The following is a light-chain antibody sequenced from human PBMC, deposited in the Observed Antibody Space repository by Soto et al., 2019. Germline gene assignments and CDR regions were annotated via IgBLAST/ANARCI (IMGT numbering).Light chain of an antibody. Sequence: EIVMTKSPATLSLSPRERAILSCGASHSVSNNLAWYQQKPGQAHSLLIYHASTRASGIPARFSGSGSGTEFTLTINSLQSEDCAIYSCRKDNEWPLTFGGGTKVEIK. J-gene: IGKJ4*01. CDR2: HAS. V-gene: IGKV3-15*01. CDR3: RKDNEWPLT. CDR1: HSVSNN.